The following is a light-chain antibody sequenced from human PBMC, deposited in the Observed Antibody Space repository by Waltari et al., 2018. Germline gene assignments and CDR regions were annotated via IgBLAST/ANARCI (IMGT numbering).Light chain of an antibody. CDR2: DVS. J-gene: IGLJ2*01. CDR1: SSDVGGYNF. CDR3: SSYRRSSTYVL. Sequence: QSALTQPASVSGSPGQSITISCSGISSDVGGYNFVSWYQQHPGKAPKLLIFDVSNRPSGVANRFSGAKSVNTASLSISGLQPEDEADYYCSSYRRSSTYVLLGGGTKLTVL. V-gene: IGLV2-14*03.